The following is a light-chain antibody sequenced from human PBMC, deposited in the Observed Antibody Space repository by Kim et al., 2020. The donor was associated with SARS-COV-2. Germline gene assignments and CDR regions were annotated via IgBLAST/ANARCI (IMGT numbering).Light chain of an antibody. CDR2: AAS. V-gene: IGKV1-39*01. CDR1: QSMSSH. Sequence: DSVGDRVTITCRTTQSMSSHLNWYQQKPGRAPKLLISAASTLQGGVPSRFSGSGSETDFTLTISSLQPEDFATYFCQQSYITPFTFGPGTKVDIK. CDR3: QQSYITPFT. J-gene: IGKJ3*01.